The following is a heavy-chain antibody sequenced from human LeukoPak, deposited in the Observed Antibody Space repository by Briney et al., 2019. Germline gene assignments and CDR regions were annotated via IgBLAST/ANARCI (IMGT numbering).Heavy chain of an antibody. D-gene: IGHD6-19*01. Sequence: PGGSLRLSCAASGFTFSSYAMHWVRQAPGKGLEWVAVISYDGSNKYYADSVKGRFTISRDNSKNTLYLQMNSLRAEDTAVYYCARDRGSGWDEGYFDLWGRGTLVTVSS. CDR3: ARDRGSGWDEGYFDL. V-gene: IGHV3-30-3*01. CDR1: GFTFSSYA. J-gene: IGHJ2*01. CDR2: ISYDGSNK.